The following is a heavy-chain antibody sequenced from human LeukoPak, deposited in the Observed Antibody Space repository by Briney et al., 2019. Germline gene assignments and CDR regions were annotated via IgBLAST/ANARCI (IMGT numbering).Heavy chain of an antibody. Sequence: GASVKVSCKTSGGTFSTYGISWVRQAPGLGLEWMGGIIPLFGTVNYAQKFQGRVTIIADESTSTVYMELSSLRSEDTAVYYCARDLIEEGATSYWGQGTLVTVSS. CDR1: GGTFSTYG. CDR2: IIPLFGTV. V-gene: IGHV1-69*13. D-gene: IGHD1-26*01. J-gene: IGHJ4*02. CDR3: ARDLIEEGATSY.